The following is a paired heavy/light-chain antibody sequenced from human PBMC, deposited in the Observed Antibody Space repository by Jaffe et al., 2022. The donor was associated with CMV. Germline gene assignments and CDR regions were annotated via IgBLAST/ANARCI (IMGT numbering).Light chain of an antibody. CDR2: GVS. J-gene: IGLJ3*02. V-gene: IGLV2-14*03. CDR3: SSWTTSTTWV. Sequence: QSALTQPASVSGSPGQSITISCTGTNSDVGAYDYVSWYQQHPGKAPKLMIYGVSNRPSGLSNRFSGSKSGNTASLTISGLQAEDEADYYCSSWTTSTTWVFGGGTKLTVL. CDR1: NSDVGAYDY.
Heavy chain of an antibody. Sequence: QVQLQESGPGLVKPSETLSFTCTVSGGSLSGYYWTWVRQPPEKGLEYIGHVYYTGYASYNPSLKSRVTMSVDTSKNQFSLKLTSVTAADSAVYFCARFPSSSTDPTYVDAFDIWGQGTMVTVSS. V-gene: IGHV4-59*01. J-gene: IGHJ3*02. CDR2: VYYTGYA. CDR3: ARFPSSSTDPTYVDAFDI. D-gene: IGHD4-17*01. CDR1: GGSLSGYY.